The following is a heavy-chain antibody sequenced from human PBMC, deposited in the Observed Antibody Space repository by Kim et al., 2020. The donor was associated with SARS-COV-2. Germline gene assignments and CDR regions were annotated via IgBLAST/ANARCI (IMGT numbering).Heavy chain of an antibody. Sequence: GGSLRLSCAASGFTFSSYAMHWVRQAPGKGLEWVAVISYDGSNKYYADSVKGRFTISRDNSKNTLYLQMNSLRAEDTAVYYCVYGYLGSSYWGQGTLVTVSS. CDR3: VYGYLGSSY. CDR1: GFTFSSYA. CDR2: ISYDGSNK. J-gene: IGHJ4*02. D-gene: IGHD3-10*01. V-gene: IGHV3-30*04.